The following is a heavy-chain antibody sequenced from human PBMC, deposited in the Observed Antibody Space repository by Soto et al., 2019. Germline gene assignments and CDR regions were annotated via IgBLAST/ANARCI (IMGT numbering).Heavy chain of an antibody. Sequence: GGSLRLSCVASGFTFSYYTMSWVRQAPGKGLEWVSTIDNSGGITYYADSVKGRFTISRDNSKNTLYLQMNSLRAEDTAVYYCAKGGYNYGFLFDCWGQGTLVTVSS. D-gene: IGHD5-18*01. CDR1: GFTFSYYT. CDR2: IDNSGGIT. CDR3: AKGGYNYGFLFDC. V-gene: IGHV3-23*05. J-gene: IGHJ4*02.